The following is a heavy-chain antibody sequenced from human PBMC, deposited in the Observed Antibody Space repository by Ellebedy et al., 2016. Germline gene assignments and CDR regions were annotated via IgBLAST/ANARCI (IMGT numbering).Heavy chain of an antibody. D-gene: IGHD2-2*01. V-gene: IGHV1-18*01. CDR2: ISAYTGNT. Sequence: ASVKVSCXASGYTFTTYGITWVRQAPGQGLEWMGWISAYTGNTKYAQKLQGRVTMTTDTSTSTAYMELRSLRSDDTAVYYCARTYIVVVSAATFDYWGQGTLVTVSS. CDR3: ARTYIVVVSAATFDY. J-gene: IGHJ4*02. CDR1: GYTFTTYG.